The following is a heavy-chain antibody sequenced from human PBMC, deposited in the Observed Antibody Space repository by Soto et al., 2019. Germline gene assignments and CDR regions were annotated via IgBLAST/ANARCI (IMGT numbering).Heavy chain of an antibody. D-gene: IGHD5-18*01. V-gene: IGHV4-34*01. Sequence: SETLSLTCAVYGGSFSGYYWSWIRQPPGKGLEWIGEINHSGSTNYNPSLKSRVTISVDTSKNQFSLKLSSVTAADTAVYYCARKQLWLRVFDYWGQGTLVTVSS. CDR3: ARKQLWLRVFDY. CDR1: GGSFSGYY. J-gene: IGHJ4*02. CDR2: INHSGST.